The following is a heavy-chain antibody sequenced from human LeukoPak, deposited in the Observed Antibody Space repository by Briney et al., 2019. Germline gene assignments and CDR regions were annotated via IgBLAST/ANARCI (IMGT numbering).Heavy chain of an antibody. Sequence: SQTLSLTCAISGDSVSSSSAAWNWIRQSPSRGLEWLGRTYYRSKWINDYAVSVKSRITINADTSKNQFSLQLNSVTPEDTAVYYCARGTIAGSGTVYFDYWGQGTLVTVSS. D-gene: IGHD6-13*01. CDR1: GDSVSSSSAA. V-gene: IGHV6-1*01. J-gene: IGHJ4*02. CDR2: TYYRSKWIN. CDR3: ARGTIAGSGTVYFDY.